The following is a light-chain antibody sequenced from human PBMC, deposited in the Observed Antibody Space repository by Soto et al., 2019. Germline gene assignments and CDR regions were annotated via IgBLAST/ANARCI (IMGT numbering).Light chain of an antibody. Sequence: EIVLTQSPGTLSLSPGERATLSCRASQSISSSYLAWYQQKPGQAPRLLIYAASSRATGIPDRFSGSGSGTDFTLTMSRLEPEDYAVYYCQQYGSSSYTFGQGTQLEIK. CDR2: AAS. CDR3: QQYGSSSYT. CDR1: QSISSSY. J-gene: IGKJ2*01. V-gene: IGKV3-20*01.